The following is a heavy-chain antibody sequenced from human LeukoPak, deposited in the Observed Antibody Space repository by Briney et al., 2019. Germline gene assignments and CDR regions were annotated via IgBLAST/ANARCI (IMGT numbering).Heavy chain of an antibody. CDR3: VIGVGWQPDY. CDR1: GYSISSGYY. D-gene: IGHD2-15*01. Sequence: SETLSLTCTVSGYSISSGYYWGWIRQPPGKGLEWIGSIYHSGSTYYNPSLKSRVTISVDTSKNQFSLKLRSVTAADTAVYYCVIGVGWQPDYWGQGALVTVSS. CDR2: IYHSGST. J-gene: IGHJ4*02. V-gene: IGHV4-38-2*02.